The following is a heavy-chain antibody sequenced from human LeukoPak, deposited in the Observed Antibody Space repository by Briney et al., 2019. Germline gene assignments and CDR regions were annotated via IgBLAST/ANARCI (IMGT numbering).Heavy chain of an antibody. CDR3: ARAYDYVWGSYRPFDY. D-gene: IGHD3-16*02. J-gene: IGHJ4*02. Sequence: ASVKVSCKASGYTFTGYYMHWVRQAPGQGLEWMGWINPNSGGTSYAQKFQGRVTMTRDTSTSTVYMELSSLRSEDTAVYYCARAYDYVWGSYRPFDYWGQGTLVTVSS. CDR1: GYTFTGYY. V-gene: IGHV1-2*02. CDR2: INPNSGGT.